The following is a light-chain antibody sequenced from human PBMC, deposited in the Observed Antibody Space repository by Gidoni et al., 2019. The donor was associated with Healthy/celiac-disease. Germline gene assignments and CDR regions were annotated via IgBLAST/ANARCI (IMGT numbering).Light chain of an antibody. Sequence: DIQMTQSPSSLSASVGDRVTITCRARQSISSNLNWYRQKPGKAHKLLLYAASSLQRWVASRLSVSGSGTDVTLTISSMQPEDFATYYCQQSYSTPPTYGQGTKVEIK. J-gene: IGKJ1*01. CDR3: QQSYSTPPT. V-gene: IGKV1-39*01. CDR2: AAS. CDR1: QSISSN.